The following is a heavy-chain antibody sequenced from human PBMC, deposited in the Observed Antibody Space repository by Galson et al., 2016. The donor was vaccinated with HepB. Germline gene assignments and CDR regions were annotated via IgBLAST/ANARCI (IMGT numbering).Heavy chain of an antibody. CDR3: TRGVSWAFDI. D-gene: IGHD2/OR15-2a*01. CDR2: ITNDGSRT. Sequence: SLRLSCAASGFTSSNHWMHWVRQAPGKGLVWVSYITNDGSRTTYADSVKGRFTISRDNAKNTMFLQMNSLRAEDTAVYYCTRGVSWAFDIWGQGTMVTVSS. J-gene: IGHJ3*02. CDR1: GFTSSNHW. V-gene: IGHV3-74*01.